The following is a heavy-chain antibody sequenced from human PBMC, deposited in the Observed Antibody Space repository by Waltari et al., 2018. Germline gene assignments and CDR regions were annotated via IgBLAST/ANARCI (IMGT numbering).Heavy chain of an antibody. D-gene: IGHD6-19*01. CDR3: ARDPYGSSRLDL. CDR1: GFLFSSYA. Sequence: EVQLVESGGGLVKPGGSLRLSCEASGFLFSSYAMNWVRQTPGKGLEWVSSISSGETFIFYGDSVKGRFTISRDNARTSLFLQMNSLRPEDTGFYYCARDPYGSSRLDLWGRGTLVTVSS. V-gene: IGHV3-21*02. J-gene: IGHJ4*02. CDR2: ISSGETFI.